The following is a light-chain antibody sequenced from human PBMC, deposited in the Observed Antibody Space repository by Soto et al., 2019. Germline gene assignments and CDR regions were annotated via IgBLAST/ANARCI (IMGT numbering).Light chain of an antibody. CDR2: GAS. J-gene: IGKJ4*01. V-gene: IGKV3-15*01. Sequence: EIVMTQSPATLSVSPGERATLSCRASQSVNNNLAWYQQKPGQAPRLLIYGASARATGIPARFSGSGSGKEFTLTIRSLQSEDFAVYYCQQYNNWPLTFGGGTKVEIK. CDR1: QSVNNN. CDR3: QQYNNWPLT.